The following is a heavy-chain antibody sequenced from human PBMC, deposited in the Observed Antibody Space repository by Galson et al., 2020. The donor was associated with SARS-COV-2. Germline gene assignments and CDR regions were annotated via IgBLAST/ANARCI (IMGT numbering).Heavy chain of an antibody. CDR2: IYYSGST. J-gene: IGHJ5*02. CDR1: GGSISSSSYY. CDR3: ARGYGYCSGGSCYKPDWFDP. D-gene: IGHD2-15*01. V-gene: IGHV4-39*07. Sequence: SETLSLTCTVSGGSISSSSYYWGWIRQPPGKGLEWIGSIYYSGSTYYNPSLKSRVTISVDTSKNQFSLKLSSVTAADTAVYYCARGYGYCSGGSCYKPDWFDPWGQGTLVTVSS.